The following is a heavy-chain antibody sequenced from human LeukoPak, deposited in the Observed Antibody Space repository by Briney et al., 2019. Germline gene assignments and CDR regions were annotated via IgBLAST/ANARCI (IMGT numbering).Heavy chain of an antibody. Sequence: GRPLRLSCAASGFTFSSYGMHWVRQAPGKGLEWVAVIFHVGSNEYYADSVKGRFTISRDNSKNTLYLQMNSLRAEDTAVYYCARERGVVAATRRPFFDYWGQGTLVTVRS. V-gene: IGHV3-33*08. D-gene: IGHD2-15*01. CDR2: IFHVGSNE. CDR3: ARERGVVAATRRPFFDY. CDR1: GFTFSSYG. J-gene: IGHJ4*02.